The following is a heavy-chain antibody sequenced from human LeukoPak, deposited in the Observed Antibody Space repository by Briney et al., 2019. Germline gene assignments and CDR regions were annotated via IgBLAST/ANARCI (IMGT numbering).Heavy chain of an antibody. CDR3: ASERPSSSWYDY. V-gene: IGHV3-7*01. CDR2: IYQDGREK. CDR1: GFTFSSYS. Sequence: GGSLRLSCAASGFTFSSYSMTWVRQAPGKGLEWVANIYQDGREKYYASSVRGRFTISRDNAKNSLYLQMDSLRAEDTGVYYCASERPSSSWYDYWGQGTLVTVSS. D-gene: IGHD6-13*01. J-gene: IGHJ4*02.